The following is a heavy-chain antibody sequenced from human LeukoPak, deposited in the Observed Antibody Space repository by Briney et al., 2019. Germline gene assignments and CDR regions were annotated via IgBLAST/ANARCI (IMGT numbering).Heavy chain of an antibody. D-gene: IGHD5-18*01. Sequence: SVKVSCKASGGTFSSYAISWVRQAPGQGLEWMGGIIPIFGTANYAQKFQGRVTITADKSTSTAYMELSSLRSEDTAVYYCARDREGGSYDYYFDYWGQGTLVTVSS. CDR2: IIPIFGTA. CDR3: ARDREGGSYDYYFDY. V-gene: IGHV1-69*06. J-gene: IGHJ4*02. CDR1: GGTFSSYA.